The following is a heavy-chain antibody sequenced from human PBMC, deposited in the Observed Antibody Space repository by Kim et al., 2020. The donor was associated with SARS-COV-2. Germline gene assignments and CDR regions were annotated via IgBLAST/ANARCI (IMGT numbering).Heavy chain of an antibody. CDR2: ISSSSSYI. D-gene: IGHD2-15*01. Sequence: GGSLRLSCAASGFTFSSYSMNWVRQAPGKGLEWVSSISSSSSYIYYADSVKGRFTISRDNAKNSLYLQMNSLRAEDTAVYYCARATYCSGGSCYDHYVWYFDLWGRGTLVTVSS. J-gene: IGHJ2*01. V-gene: IGHV3-21*01. CDR1: GFTFSSYS. CDR3: ARATYCSGGSCYDHYVWYFDL.